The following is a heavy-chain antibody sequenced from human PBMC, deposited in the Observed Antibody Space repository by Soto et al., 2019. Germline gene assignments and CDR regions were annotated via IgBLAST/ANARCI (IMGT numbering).Heavy chain of an antibody. CDR2: ISYDGSNK. CDR3: ARAPDSSSSYFDY. J-gene: IGHJ4*02. D-gene: IGHD6-6*01. CDR1: GFTFSSYA. Sequence: GGSLRLSCAASGFTFSSYAMHWVRQAPGKGLEWVAVISYDGSNKYYADSVKGRFTISRDNSKNTLYLQMNSLRAEDTAVYYCARAPDSSSSYFDYWGQGTLVTVSS. V-gene: IGHV3-30-3*01.